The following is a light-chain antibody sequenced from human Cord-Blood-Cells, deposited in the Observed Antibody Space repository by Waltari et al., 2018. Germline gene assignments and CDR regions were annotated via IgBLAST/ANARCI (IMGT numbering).Light chain of an antibody. CDR3: QQYGSSPRVT. CDR2: GAS. V-gene: IGKV3-20*01. J-gene: IGKJ3*01. Sequence: ILLTQSPGTLSLSPGASATLSCRARQSVSSSYLAGYQQKPGQAPRLLIYGASSRATGIPDRFSGSGSGTDFTLTISRLEPEDFAVYYCQQYGSSPRVTFGPGTKVDIK. CDR1: QSVSSSY.